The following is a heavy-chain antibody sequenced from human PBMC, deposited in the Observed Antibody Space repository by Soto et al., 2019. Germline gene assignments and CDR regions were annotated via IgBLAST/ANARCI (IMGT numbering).Heavy chain of an antibody. J-gene: IGHJ4*02. Sequence: HPGGSLRLSCAASGFTFSSYAMHWVRQAPGKGLEWVAVISYDGSNKYYADSVKGRFTISRDNSKNTLYLQMNSLRAEDTAVYYCARVSPFGAPFDYWGQGTLVTVSS. CDR3: ARVSPFGAPFDY. CDR2: ISYDGSNK. V-gene: IGHV3-30-3*01. D-gene: IGHD3-10*01. CDR1: GFTFSSYA.